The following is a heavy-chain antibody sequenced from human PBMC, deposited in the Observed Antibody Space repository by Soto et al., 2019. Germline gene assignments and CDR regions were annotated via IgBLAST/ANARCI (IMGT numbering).Heavy chain of an antibody. CDR1: GGSFSGYY. CDR3: ARGGLYDYVWGSYRPLFDY. CDR2: INHSGST. D-gene: IGHD3-16*02. J-gene: IGHJ4*02. Sequence: QVQLQQWGAGLLKPSETLSLTCAVYGGSFSGYYWSWIRQPPGKGLEWIGEINHSGSTNYNPSLKSLVTISVDTSKNQFSLKLSSVTAADTAVYYCARGGLYDYVWGSYRPLFDYWGQGTLVTVSS. V-gene: IGHV4-34*01.